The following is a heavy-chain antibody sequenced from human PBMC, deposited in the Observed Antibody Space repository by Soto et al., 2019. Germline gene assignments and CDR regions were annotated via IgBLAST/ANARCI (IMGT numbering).Heavy chain of an antibody. J-gene: IGHJ6*02. V-gene: IGHV3-21*01. CDR2: ISSRSDI. Sequence: GGSLRLSCVGSGFTFSTYSINWVRQAPGKGLEWVSSISSRSDIYYADSVKGRFTISRDNAKSSVSLQMNSLRAEDTAVYYCAREYTAWPLAYGLDVWGQGTTVTVSS. CDR3: AREYTAWPLAYGLDV. D-gene: IGHD2-2*02. CDR1: GFTFSTYS.